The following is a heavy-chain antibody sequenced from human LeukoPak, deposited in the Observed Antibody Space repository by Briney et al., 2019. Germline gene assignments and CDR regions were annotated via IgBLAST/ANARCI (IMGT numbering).Heavy chain of an antibody. CDR1: GFTFSDFW. CDR2: INSDGSGT. D-gene: IGHD2-21*01. V-gene: IGHV3-74*01. CDR3: ARWRGTSPVGEFDP. J-gene: IGHJ5*02. Sequence: PGGSLRLSCEASGFTFSDFWMTWVRQAPGKGLVWVSRINSDGSGTSYADSVKGRFTISRDNAKNTLYLQMNSLRAEDTAVYYCARWRGTSPVGEFDPWGQGTLVTVSS.